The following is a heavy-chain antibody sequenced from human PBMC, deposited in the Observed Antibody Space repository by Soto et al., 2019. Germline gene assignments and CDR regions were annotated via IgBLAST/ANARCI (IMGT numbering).Heavy chain of an antibody. Sequence: PGESLKISCKGSGYSFTSYWIGWVRQMPGKGLEWMGIIYPGDSDTRYSPSFQGQVTISADKSISTAYLQWSSLKASDTAMYYCARVALGEDPICSSTSCYVERMYNWFDPWGQGTLVTVSS. J-gene: IGHJ5*02. D-gene: IGHD2-2*01. CDR2: IYPGDSDT. CDR1: GYSFTSYW. V-gene: IGHV5-51*01. CDR3: ARVALGEDPICSSTSCYVERMYNWFDP.